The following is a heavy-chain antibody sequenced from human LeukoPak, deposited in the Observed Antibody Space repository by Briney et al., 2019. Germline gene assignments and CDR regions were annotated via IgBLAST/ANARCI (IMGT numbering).Heavy chain of an antibody. D-gene: IGHD1-1*01. CDR2: ISSSSSYI. CDR1: GFTFSSYS. J-gene: IGHJ4*02. Sequence: GGSLRLSCAASGFTFSSYSMNWVRQAPGKGLEWVSSISSSSSYIYYADSVKGRFTISRDNAKNSVYLQMNSLRADDTAVYYCARNRRTAVATGLFDFWGQGTLATVSS. CDR3: ARNRRTAVATGLFDF. V-gene: IGHV3-21*01.